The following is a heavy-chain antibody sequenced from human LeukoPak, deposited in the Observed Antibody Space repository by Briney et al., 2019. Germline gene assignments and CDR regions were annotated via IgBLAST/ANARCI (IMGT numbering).Heavy chain of an antibody. J-gene: IGHJ3*02. Sequence: SETLSLTCTVSGGSISSAGYYWAWIRQPPGKGLEWIGCIYYSGSTNYNPSLKSRVTISVDTSRNQFSLKLSSVTAADTAVYYCARHTPPVNYYEGPGTFDIWGQGTMVTVSP. CDR1: GGSISSAGYY. V-gene: IGHV4-61*05. D-gene: IGHD3-22*01. CDR2: IYYSGST. CDR3: ARHTPPVNYYEGPGTFDI.